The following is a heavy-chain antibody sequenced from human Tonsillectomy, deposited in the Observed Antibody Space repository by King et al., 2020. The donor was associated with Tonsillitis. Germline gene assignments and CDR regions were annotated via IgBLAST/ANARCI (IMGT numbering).Heavy chain of an antibody. Sequence: QLVQSGAEVKKPGASVKVSCKASGYTFISYGISWVRQAPGQGLEWMGWISGNNDNTIYAQSLQDRVTMTADTSTRTAYMELRSLTSDDTAVYYCASKTYVWYYYGSDVWGQGTTVTVS. D-gene: IGHD3-16*01. V-gene: IGHV1-18*01. CDR2: ISGNNDNT. CDR3: ASKTYVWYYYGSDV. CDR1: GYTFISYG. J-gene: IGHJ6*02.